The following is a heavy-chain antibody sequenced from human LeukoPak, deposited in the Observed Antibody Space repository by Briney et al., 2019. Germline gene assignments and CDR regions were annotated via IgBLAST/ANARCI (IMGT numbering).Heavy chain of an antibody. V-gene: IGHV4-34*01. CDR2: INHSGST. CDR3: ARGDPSSGWYLFDP. Sequence: SETLSLTCAVYGGSFSGYYWSWIRQPPGKGLEWIGEINHSGSTNYNPSLRSRVTISVDTSKNQFSLKLSSVTAADTAVYYCARGDPSSGWYLFDPWGQGTLVTVSS. J-gene: IGHJ5*02. CDR1: GGSFSGYY. D-gene: IGHD6-19*01.